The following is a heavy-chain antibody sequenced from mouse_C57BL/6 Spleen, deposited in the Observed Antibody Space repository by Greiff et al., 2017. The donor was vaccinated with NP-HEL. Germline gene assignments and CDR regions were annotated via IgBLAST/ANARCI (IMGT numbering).Heavy chain of an antibody. CDR2: IYPGSGNT. CDR1: GYSFTSYY. J-gene: IGHJ2*01. CDR3: ARDYASDFDY. V-gene: IGHV1-66*01. D-gene: IGHD1-1*02. Sequence: VQLQESGPELVKPGASVKISCKASGYSFTSYYIHWVKQRPGQGLEWIGWIYPGSGNTKYNEKFKGKATLTADTSSSTAYMQLSSLTSEDSAVYYCARDYASDFDYWGQGTTLTVSS.